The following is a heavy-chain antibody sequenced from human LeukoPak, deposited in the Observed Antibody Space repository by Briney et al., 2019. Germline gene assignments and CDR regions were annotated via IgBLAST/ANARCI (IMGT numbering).Heavy chain of an antibody. D-gene: IGHD3-3*01. V-gene: IGHV4-59*01. CDR1: GGSIGRYY. CDR2: IYYSGST. CDR3: ARERGSGSLPMDV. J-gene: IGHJ6*03. Sequence: PSETLSLTCNVSGGSIGRYYWSWIRQPPGKGLEWIGYIYYSGSTNYNPSLKSRVTISVDTSKNQFSLKLSSVTAADTAVYYCARERGSGSLPMDVWGKGTTVTVSS.